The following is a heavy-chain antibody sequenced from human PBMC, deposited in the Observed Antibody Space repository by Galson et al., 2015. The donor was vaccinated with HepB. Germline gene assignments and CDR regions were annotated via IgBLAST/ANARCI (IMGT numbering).Heavy chain of an antibody. CDR1: GFTFSSYG. CDR2: ISYDGSYK. J-gene: IGHJ6*02. D-gene: IGHD5-24*01. V-gene: IGHV3-30*18. Sequence: SLRLSCAASGFTFSSYGMHWVRQAPGKGLQWVAVISYDGSYKKYEDSVKGRFTISRDNSRNTLYLQVNSLRAEDTAVYYCAKEDIPFNLDVWGQGTTVTVSS. CDR3: AKEDIPFNLDV.